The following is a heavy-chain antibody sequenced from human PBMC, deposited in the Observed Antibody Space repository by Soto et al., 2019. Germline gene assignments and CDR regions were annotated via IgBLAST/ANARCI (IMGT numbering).Heavy chain of an antibody. CDR2: ISAYNGNT. V-gene: IGHV1-18*04. D-gene: IGHD3-22*01. CDR3: AREDYFDSSGRKSSSDY. Sequence: QVQLVQSGAEVKKPGASVKVSCKASGYTFTNYGISWVRQAPGQGLEWMGWISAYNGNTNYAQRLQDRVTMTTDTSTSTAYMELRSLRSDDTAVYYCAREDYFDSSGRKSSSDYWGQGTLVTVSS. J-gene: IGHJ4*02. CDR1: GYTFTNYG.